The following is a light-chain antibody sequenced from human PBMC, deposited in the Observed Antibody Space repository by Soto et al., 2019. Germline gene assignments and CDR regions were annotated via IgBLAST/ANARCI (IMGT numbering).Light chain of an antibody. J-gene: IGKJ1*01. V-gene: IGKV3-15*01. Sequence: EIVMTQSPATLSVSPGEGATLSCGASQSVSSKLAWYQQKPRQAPRRLIYGASTRATGIPARFSGSGSGTEFTLTISSLKSEDFAVYYCQQYNNWPPWTFGQGTKVDIK. CDR1: QSVSSK. CDR2: GAS. CDR3: QQYNNWPPWT.